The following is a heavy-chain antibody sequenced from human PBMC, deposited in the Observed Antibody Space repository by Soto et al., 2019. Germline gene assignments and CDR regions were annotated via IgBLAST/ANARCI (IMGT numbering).Heavy chain of an antibody. D-gene: IGHD2-2*01. Sequence: SETLSLTCTVSGGSISSSSYYWGWIRQPPGKGLEWIGSIYYSGSTYYNPSLKSRVTISVDTSKNQFSLKLSSVTAADTAVYYCATRNWYHDAFDIWGQGTMVTVSS. J-gene: IGHJ3*02. CDR2: IYYSGST. CDR3: ATRNWYHDAFDI. CDR1: GGSISSSSYY. V-gene: IGHV4-39*01.